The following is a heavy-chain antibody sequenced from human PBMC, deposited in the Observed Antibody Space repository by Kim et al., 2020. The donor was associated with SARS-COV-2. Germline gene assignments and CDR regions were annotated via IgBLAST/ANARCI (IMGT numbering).Heavy chain of an antibody. V-gene: IGHV3-7*01. CDR1: GFTFSRSW. Sequence: GGSLILSCAASGFTFSRSWMNWVRQTPGKGLEWVANIKNDGNEKNYVDSVKGRFTISRDNSENSVYLQMNSLRAEDTAVYYCVKALGSRPEGYWRQGTLVTVSS. CDR3: VKALGSRPEGY. D-gene: IGHD2-2*01. CDR2: IKNDGNEK. J-gene: IGHJ4*02.